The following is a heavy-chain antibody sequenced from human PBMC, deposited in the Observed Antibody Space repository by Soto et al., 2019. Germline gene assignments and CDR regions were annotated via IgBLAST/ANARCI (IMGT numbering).Heavy chain of an antibody. Sequence: QLQLQESGPGLVKPSETLSLTCTVSGGSISSSSYYWGWIRQPPGKGLEWIGSIFYSGSTYYNPSLKSRVTISVDTSKNQFSLKLSSVTAADTAVYYCARHLTSCSAGSCYSDFPYYGMDVWGQGTTVTVSS. CDR1: GGSISSSSYY. J-gene: IGHJ6*02. CDR2: IFYSGST. V-gene: IGHV4-39*01. D-gene: IGHD2-15*01. CDR3: ARHLTSCSAGSCYSDFPYYGMDV.